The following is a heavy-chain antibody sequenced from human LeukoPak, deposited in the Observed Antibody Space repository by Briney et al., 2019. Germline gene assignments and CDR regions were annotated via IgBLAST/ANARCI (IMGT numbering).Heavy chain of an antibody. CDR2: IYYSGST. J-gene: IGHJ4*02. V-gene: IGHV4-59*01. CDR3: ARQDYFDY. CDR1: GGSISSYY. Sequence: SETLSLTCTVSGGSISSYYWSWIRQPPGKELEWIGYIYYSGSTNYNPSLKSRVTISVDTSKNQSSLKLSSVTAADTAVYYCARQDYFDYWGQGTLVTVSS.